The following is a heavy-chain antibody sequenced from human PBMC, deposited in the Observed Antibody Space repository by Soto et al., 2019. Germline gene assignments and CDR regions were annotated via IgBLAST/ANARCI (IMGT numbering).Heavy chain of an antibody. CDR2: IYYSGST. V-gene: IGHV4-59*01. Sequence: SETLSLTCTVSGGSISSYYWSWIRQPPGKGPEWIGYIYYSGSTNYNPSLKSRVTISVDTSKNQFSLKLSSVTAADTAVYYCARDTSYSSGWYGNYYYYGMDVWGQGTTVTVSS. D-gene: IGHD6-19*01. J-gene: IGHJ6*02. CDR1: GGSISSYY. CDR3: ARDTSYSSGWYGNYYYYGMDV.